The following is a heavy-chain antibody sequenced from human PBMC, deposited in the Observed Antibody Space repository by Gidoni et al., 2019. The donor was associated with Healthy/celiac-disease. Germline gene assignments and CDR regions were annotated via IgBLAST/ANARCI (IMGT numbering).Heavy chain of an antibody. CDR3: ASPVLREERGGYPFDY. J-gene: IGHJ4*02. D-gene: IGHD5-12*01. CDR2: IYYSGST. V-gene: IGHV4-39*01. Sequence: QLQLQESGPGRVKPSETLSRTCTVSGGSISSSSYYWGWIRQPPGKGLEWIGSIYYSGSTSYNPSLKSRVTISVDTSKNQFSLKLSSVTAADTAVYYCASPVLREERGGYPFDYWGQGTLVTVSS. CDR1: GGSISSSSYY.